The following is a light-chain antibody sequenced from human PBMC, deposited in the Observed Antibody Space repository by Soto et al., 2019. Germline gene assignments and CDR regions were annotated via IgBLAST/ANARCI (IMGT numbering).Light chain of an antibody. CDR1: QSVRSC. V-gene: IGKV3-11*01. CDR3: QQRSNWSIT. CDR2: DES. J-gene: IGKJ4*01. Sequence: ELVLTQSPAPLSLSPGEWATLSCSASQSVRSCLAWYQQKPGQAPRLLTYDESSRCTGIPARFSGSGSGTDFTLTIRSLEPEDLAVCYCQQRSNWSITFGRGTKVEIK.